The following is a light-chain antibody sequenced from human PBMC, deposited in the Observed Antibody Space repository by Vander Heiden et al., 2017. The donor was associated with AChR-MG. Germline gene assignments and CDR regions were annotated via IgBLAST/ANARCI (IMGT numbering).Light chain of an antibody. Sequence: SYELTQPPSVSVSPGQTASITCSGDKLGDKYACWYQQKPGQSPGLVIYQDSKRPSGIPERFSGSNSGNTATLTISGTQAMDEADYYCQAWDSSTVVFGGETKLTVL. CDR2: QDS. CDR1: KLGDKY. CDR3: QAWDSSTVV. J-gene: IGLJ2*01. V-gene: IGLV3-1*01.